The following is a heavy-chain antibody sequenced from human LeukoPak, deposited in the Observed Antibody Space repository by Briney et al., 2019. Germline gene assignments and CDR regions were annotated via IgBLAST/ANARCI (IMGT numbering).Heavy chain of an antibody. V-gene: IGHV1-69*05. CDR3: ARATVRSVVAATPDYYYYYYMDV. J-gene: IGHJ6*03. D-gene: IGHD2-15*01. CDR2: IIPIFGTA. Sequence: GASVTVSCMASGGTFSSYAISWVRQAPGKGLEWMGGIIPIFGTANYAQKFQGRVTITTDESTSTAYMELSSLRSEDTAVYYCARATVRSVVAATPDYYYYYYMDVWGKGTTVTVSS. CDR1: GGTFSSYA.